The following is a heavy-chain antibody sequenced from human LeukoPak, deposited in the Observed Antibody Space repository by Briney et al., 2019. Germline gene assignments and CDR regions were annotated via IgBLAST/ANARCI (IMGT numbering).Heavy chain of an antibody. J-gene: IGHJ6*02. Sequence: PSETLSLTCAVYGGSFSGYYWSWIRQPPGKGLEWIGEINHSGSTNYNPSLKSRVTISVDTSKNQFSLKLSSVTAADTAVYYCARYGYCSGTSCYIPMDVWGQGTTVTVSS. D-gene: IGHD2-2*02. CDR1: GGSFSGYY. CDR3: ARYGYCSGTSCYIPMDV. CDR2: INHSGST. V-gene: IGHV4-34*01.